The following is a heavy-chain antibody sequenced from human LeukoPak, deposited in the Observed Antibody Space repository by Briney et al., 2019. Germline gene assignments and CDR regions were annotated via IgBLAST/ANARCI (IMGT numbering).Heavy chain of an antibody. V-gene: IGHV3-23*01. CDR2: ISGSGGST. CDR1: GFTFSSYA. D-gene: IGHD2-21*02. Sequence: PGGPLRLSCAASGFTFSSYAMSWVRQAPGKGLEWVSAISGSGGSTYYADSVKGRFTISRDNSKNTLYLQMNSLRAEDTAVYYCAKPSLIVVVTAPDYWGQGTLVTVSS. CDR3: AKPSLIVVVTAPDY. J-gene: IGHJ4*02.